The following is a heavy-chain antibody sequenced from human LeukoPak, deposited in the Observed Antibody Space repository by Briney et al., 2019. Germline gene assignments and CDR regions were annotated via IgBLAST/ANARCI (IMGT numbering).Heavy chain of an antibody. D-gene: IGHD3-10*01. V-gene: IGHV1-18*03. CDR1: GYAFTSYG. CDR2: TSSHNGQT. Sequence: ASVKVSCKALGYAFTSYGITWVRQVPGQGLEWMGWTSSHNGQTNYVQKFKGRVAMTADPSTNTAYMELRSLTSDDMGVYYCARDPPRSATIWAFDIWGQGTMVTVSS. J-gene: IGHJ3*02. CDR3: ARDPPRSATIWAFDI.